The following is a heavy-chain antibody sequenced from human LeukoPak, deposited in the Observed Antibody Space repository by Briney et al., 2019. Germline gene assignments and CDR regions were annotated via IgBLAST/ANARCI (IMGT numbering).Heavy chain of an antibody. D-gene: IGHD1-26*01. V-gene: IGHV3-21*01. CDR2: ISSSSSYI. CDR3: ARVHVGGNDY. Sequence: PGGSLRLSCAASGFTFSDYYMKWVRQAPGKGLEWVSSISSSSSYIYYADSVKGRFTISRDNAKNSLYLQMNSLRAEDTAVYYCARVHVGGNDYWGQGTLVTVSS. CDR1: GFTFSDYY. J-gene: IGHJ4*02.